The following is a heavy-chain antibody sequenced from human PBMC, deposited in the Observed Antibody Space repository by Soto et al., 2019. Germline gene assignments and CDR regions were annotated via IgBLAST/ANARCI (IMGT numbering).Heavy chain of an antibody. Sequence: GGSLRLSCAASGFTFSNAWMNWVRQAPGKGLEWVGRVKSKVDGETIDYSAPVKGRFSISRDDSKNTVYLQMNSLKIEDTAVYYCATGGLGLDYWGQGTQVTVPQ. D-gene: IGHD6-19*01. V-gene: IGHV3-15*01. CDR1: GFTFSNAW. CDR2: VKSKVDGETI. J-gene: IGHJ4*02. CDR3: ATGGLGLDY.